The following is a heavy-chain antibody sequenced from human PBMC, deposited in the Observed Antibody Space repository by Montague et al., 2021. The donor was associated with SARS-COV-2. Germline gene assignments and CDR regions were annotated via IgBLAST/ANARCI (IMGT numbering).Heavy chain of an antibody. CDR2: MNHSGST. CDR3: ARGVTYYDILTGYYKGNYYYGMDV. J-gene: IGHJ6*02. Sequence: SETLSLTCAVYGGSFSGFYWSWIRQPPGKGLEWIGEMNHSGSTNYNTSLKSRVTISVDTSKNQFSLKLSSVTAADTAVYYCARGVTYYDILTGYYKGNYYYGMDVWGQGTTVTVSS. CDR1: GGSFSGFY. D-gene: IGHD3-9*01. V-gene: IGHV4-34*01.